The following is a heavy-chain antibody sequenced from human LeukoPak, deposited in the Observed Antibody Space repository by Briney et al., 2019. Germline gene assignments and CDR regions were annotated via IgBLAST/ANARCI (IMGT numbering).Heavy chain of an antibody. D-gene: IGHD4-17*01. Sequence: GGSLRLSCAASGFTFSSYGMHWVRQAPGKGLEWVAVISYDGSNKYYADSVKGRFTISRDNSKNTLYLQMNSLRAEDAAVYYCAKLPYGDLIDYWGQGTLVTVSS. J-gene: IGHJ4*02. CDR3: AKLPYGDLIDY. CDR2: ISYDGSNK. V-gene: IGHV3-30*18. CDR1: GFTFSSYG.